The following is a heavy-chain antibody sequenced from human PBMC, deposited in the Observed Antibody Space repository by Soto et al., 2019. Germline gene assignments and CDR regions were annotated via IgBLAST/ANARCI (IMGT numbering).Heavy chain of an antibody. CDR1: GFSLSDYY. CDR3: ARVRGDSSGSYYFDY. CDR2: ISSSGSTI. Sequence: QVQLVESGGGLVKPRGSLRLSCAVSGFSLSDYYMSWIRQAPGEGLEWVSYISSSGSTIYYADSVKGRFTISKDSAENSVYLQMNSLRAEDTAVYYCARVRGDSSGSYYFDYWGQGTLVTVSS. J-gene: IGHJ4*02. V-gene: IGHV3-11*01. D-gene: IGHD3-22*01.